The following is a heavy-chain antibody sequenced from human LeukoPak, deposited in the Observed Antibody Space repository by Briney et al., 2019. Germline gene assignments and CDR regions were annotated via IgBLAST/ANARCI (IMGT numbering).Heavy chain of an antibody. V-gene: IGHV4-39*01. CDR1: GASISNSAYY. D-gene: IGHD3-3*01. J-gene: IGHJ5*02. CDR3: ARLFFVIDT. Sequence: SETLSLTCTVSGASISNSAYYWLWIRQPPGEGLECIGTVHYSGSTFYNPSFKSRVNISVDTSENQFSLQLSSVTAADTAVYYCARLFFVIDTWGQGTLVTVSS. CDR2: VHYSGST.